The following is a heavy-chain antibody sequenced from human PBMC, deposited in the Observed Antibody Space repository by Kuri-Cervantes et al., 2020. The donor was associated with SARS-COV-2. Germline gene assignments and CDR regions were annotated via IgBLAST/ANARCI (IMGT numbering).Heavy chain of an antibody. CDR1: GGTFSSYA. V-gene: IGHV1-69*13. J-gene: IGHJ4*02. D-gene: IGHD2-15*01. Sequence: SVKVSCKASGGTFSSYAISWVRQAPGQGLEWMGRIIPIFGTANYAQKFRGRVTITADESTSTAYMELRSLRSDDTAVYYCARAPGYCSGGSCYSGGGYWGQGTLVTVSS. CDR2: IIPIFGTA. CDR3: ARAPGYCSGGSCYSGGGY.